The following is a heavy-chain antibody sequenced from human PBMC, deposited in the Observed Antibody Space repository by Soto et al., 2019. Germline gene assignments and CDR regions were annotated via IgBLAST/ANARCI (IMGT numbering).Heavy chain of an antibody. D-gene: IGHD5-12*01. J-gene: IGHJ4*02. V-gene: IGHV4-4*07. CDR1: GGSITDYY. CDR2: IYTSAST. CDR3: ARDTPVYSAYGSRCFDS. Sequence: QVQLQQSGPRLVKPSETLSLNCTVSGGSITDYYWAWFRQPAGKGLEWIGRIYTSASTNYNPSLKSRVTLSFDTSKNQFSLKLTSVTAADTAIYYCARDTPVYSAYGSRCFDSWGQGTLVTVSS.